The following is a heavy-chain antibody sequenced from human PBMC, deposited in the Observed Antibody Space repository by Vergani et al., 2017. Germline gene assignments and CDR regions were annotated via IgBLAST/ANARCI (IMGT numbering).Heavy chain of an antibody. D-gene: IGHD5-12*01. V-gene: IGHV3-23*01. CDR3: TKGSRGYTGYFFDY. CDR1: GFTFSSYA. Sequence: EVQLLESGGGLVQPGGSLRLSCAASGFTFSSYAMSWVRQAPGKGLEWVSAISGSGGSTYYADSVKGRFTISRDNFKNTLYLQMNSLRADDTAVYYCTKGSRGYTGYFFDYWGQGTLATVSS. CDR2: ISGSGGST. J-gene: IGHJ4*02.